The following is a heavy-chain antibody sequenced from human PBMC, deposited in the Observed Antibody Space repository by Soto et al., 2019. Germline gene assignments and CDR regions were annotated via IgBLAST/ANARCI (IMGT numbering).Heavy chain of an antibody. CDR1: GASISGFY. Sequence: PSETLSLTCTVSGASISGFYWSWIRKSAGKGLEWVGRIYATGTTDYNPSLKSRVMMSVDTSKKQFSLKLRSVTAADTAVYYCVRDGTKTLRDWFDPWGQGISVTVSS. D-gene: IGHD1-1*01. CDR2: IYATGTT. CDR3: VRDGTKTLRDWFDP. J-gene: IGHJ5*02. V-gene: IGHV4-4*07.